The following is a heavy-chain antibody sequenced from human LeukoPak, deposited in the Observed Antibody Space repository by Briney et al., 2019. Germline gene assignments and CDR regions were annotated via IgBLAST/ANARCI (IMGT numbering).Heavy chain of an antibody. Sequence: ASVKVSCKASGYTFTGYYMHWVRQAPGQGLEWMGWINPNSGGTNYAQKFQGRVTMTRDTSISTAYIELSRLRSDDTAVYYCAIPNYYDSGGYYHDAFDIWGQGTMVTVSS. CDR3: AIPNYYDSGGYYHDAFDI. J-gene: IGHJ3*02. CDR2: INPNSGGT. D-gene: IGHD3-22*01. V-gene: IGHV1-2*02. CDR1: GYTFTGYY.